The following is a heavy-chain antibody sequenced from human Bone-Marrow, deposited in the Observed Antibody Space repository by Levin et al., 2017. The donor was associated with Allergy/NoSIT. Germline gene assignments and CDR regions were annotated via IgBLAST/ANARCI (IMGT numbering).Heavy chain of an antibody. Sequence: PGGSLRLSCAASGFTFSTYAMSWVRQAPGKGLEWVSSISKTGINTHYADSVKGRFIISRDNSKNTTYLQMNSLRAEDTAIYFCAKDALITMAGGFYQYHGMDVWGQGTTVTVSS. CDR3: AKDALITMAGGFYQYHGMDV. CDR1: GFTFSTYA. J-gene: IGHJ6*02. V-gene: IGHV3-23*01. CDR2: ISKTGINT. D-gene: IGHD6-19*01.